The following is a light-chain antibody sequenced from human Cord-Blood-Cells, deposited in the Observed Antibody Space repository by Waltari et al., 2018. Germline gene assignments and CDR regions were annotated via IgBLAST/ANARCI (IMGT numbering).Light chain of an antibody. J-gene: IGKJ2*01. Sequence: DIQMPQSPSSLSASVGDRVTITCRASQSISSYLNWYQQKPGKAPKLLIYAASILQSGVPSRFSGSGSGTDFTLTISSLQPEDFATYYCQQSYSTPYTFGQGTKLEIK. CDR1: QSISSY. CDR2: AAS. CDR3: QQSYSTPYT. V-gene: IGKV1-39*01.